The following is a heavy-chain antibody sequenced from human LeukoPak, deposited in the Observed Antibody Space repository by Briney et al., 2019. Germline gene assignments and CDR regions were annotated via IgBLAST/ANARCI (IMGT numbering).Heavy chain of an antibody. V-gene: IGHV4-4*02. D-gene: IGHD4-17*01. CDR1: GGSISSSNW. CDR3: ARAIGDYSDGSLDY. Sequence: SETLSLTCAVSGGSISSSNWWSWVRQPPGKGLEWIGEIYHSGSTNYNPSLKSRVTISVDKSKNQFSLKLSSVTAADTAVYYCARAIGDYSDGSLDYWGQGTLVTVSS. CDR2: IYHSGST. J-gene: IGHJ4*02.